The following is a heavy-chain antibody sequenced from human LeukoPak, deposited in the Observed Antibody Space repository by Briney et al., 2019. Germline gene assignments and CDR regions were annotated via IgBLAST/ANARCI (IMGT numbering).Heavy chain of an antibody. CDR2: IYASGST. CDR1: GGSISTYY. V-gene: IGHV4-4*07. Sequence: SETLSLTCTVSGGSISTYYWSWIRQPAGKGLEWIGLIYASGSTNYNPSLKSRVTMSVDTSKNQFSLKLSSVTAADTAVYYCARVIQGHWFDPWGQGTLVTVSS. CDR3: ARVIQGHWFDP. J-gene: IGHJ5*02.